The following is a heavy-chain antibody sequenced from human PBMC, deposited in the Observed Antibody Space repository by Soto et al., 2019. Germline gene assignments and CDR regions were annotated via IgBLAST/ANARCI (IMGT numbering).Heavy chain of an antibody. CDR1: GGTFSSYA. J-gene: IGHJ4*02. CDR2: IIPIFGTA. Sequence: GASVKVSCKASGGTFSSYAISWVRQAPGQGLEWMGGIIPIFGTANYAQKFQGRVTITADESTSTAYMGLSSLRSEDTAVYYCARAYMPSGMIDYWGQGTLVTVSS. CDR3: ARAYMPSGMIDY. V-gene: IGHV1-69*13. D-gene: IGHD2-2*01.